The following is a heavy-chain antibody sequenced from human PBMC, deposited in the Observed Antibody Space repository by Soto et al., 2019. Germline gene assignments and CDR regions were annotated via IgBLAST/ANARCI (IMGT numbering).Heavy chain of an antibody. CDR2: ISYDGSNK. J-gene: IGHJ4*02. D-gene: IGHD5-12*01. CDR3: ARVRGYSGYDLFGGGYSY. Sequence: GGSLRLSCAASGFTFSSYAMHWVRQAPGKGLEWVAVISYDGSNKYYADSVKGRFTISRDNSKNTLYLQMNSLRAEDTAVYYCARVRGYSGYDLFGGGYSYWGQGTLVTISS. V-gene: IGHV3-30-3*01. CDR1: GFTFSSYA.